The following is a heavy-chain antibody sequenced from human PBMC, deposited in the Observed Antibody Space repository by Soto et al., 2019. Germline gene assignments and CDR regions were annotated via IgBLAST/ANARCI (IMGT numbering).Heavy chain of an antibody. Sequence: QVQLQESGPGLVKPSETLSLTCTVSGGSISSYYWSWIRQPPGKGLELIGYIYYSGSTHYNPSPKKRVTISIDTYKNQFSLKLSSVTAADTAVYYCARGGERSRINLWSWVQETLFTVS. J-gene: IGHJ5*02. V-gene: IGHV4-59*08. D-gene: IGHD3-10*01. CDR1: GGSISSYY. CDR3: ARGGERSRINLWS. CDR2: IYYSGST.